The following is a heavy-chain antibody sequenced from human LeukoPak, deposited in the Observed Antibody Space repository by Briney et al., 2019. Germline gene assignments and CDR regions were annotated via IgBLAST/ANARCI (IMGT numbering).Heavy chain of an antibody. J-gene: IGHJ4*02. D-gene: IGHD3-22*01. CDR1: GYTFTNYG. CDR3: ARDYYDSSTPGGY. CDR2: ISTYNGNT. V-gene: IGHV1-18*01. Sequence: ASVRVSCKASGYTFTNYGLNWVRQAPGQGLEWMGWISTYNGNTNYAQNFQGRVTMTTDTSTSTAYMEVRSLSSDDTAVYYCARDYYDSSTPGGYWGQGTLVTVSS.